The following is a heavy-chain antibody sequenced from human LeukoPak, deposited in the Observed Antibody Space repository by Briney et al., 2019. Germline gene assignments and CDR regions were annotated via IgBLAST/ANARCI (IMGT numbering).Heavy chain of an antibody. J-gene: IGHJ4*02. CDR2: ISTSGST. CDR1: GGSISNYY. V-gene: IGHV4-4*07. D-gene: IGHD3-22*01. Sequence: SETLSLTCTVSGGSISNYYWSWIRQPAGKGLEWIGRISTSGSTNYNPSLKSRVTMSVDTSKNQFSLKLSSVTAADTAVYYCARDRYHYDSSGYYQLDYWGQGTLVTVSS. CDR3: ARDRYHYDSSGYYQLDY.